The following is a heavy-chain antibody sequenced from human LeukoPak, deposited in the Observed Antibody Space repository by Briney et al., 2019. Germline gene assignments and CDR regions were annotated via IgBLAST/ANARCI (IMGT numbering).Heavy chain of an antibody. Sequence: SETLSLTCTVSGGSISSSSFYWGWIRQPPGKGLERIGSLYYSVSTYYNPSLESRVTISVDTSKNQFSLKMSSVTAADTAVYYCARRSPDSSGYYSVDYWGQGTLVTVSS. V-gene: IGHV4-39*01. CDR2: LYYSVST. CDR1: GGSISSSSFY. D-gene: IGHD3-22*01. J-gene: IGHJ4*02. CDR3: ARRSPDSSGYYSVDY.